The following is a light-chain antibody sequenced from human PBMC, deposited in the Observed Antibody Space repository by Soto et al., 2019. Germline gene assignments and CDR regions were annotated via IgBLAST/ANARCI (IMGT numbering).Light chain of an antibody. J-gene: IGKJ5*01. V-gene: IGKV1-33*01. CDR1: QDIDKY. CDR3: QQYYDLPIT. Sequence: DIQMTQSPSSLSASVGDRVTITCQASQDIDKYLNWYQQKPGKAPKLLIDDVTNLETGVPSRCSGSGSGTHFTFTIGSLQPEDIATYYCQQYYDLPITFGQGTRLEIK. CDR2: DVT.